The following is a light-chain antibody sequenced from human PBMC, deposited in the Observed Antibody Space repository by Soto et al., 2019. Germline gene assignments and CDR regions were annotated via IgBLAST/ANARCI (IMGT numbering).Light chain of an antibody. J-gene: IGKJ2*01. Sequence: EVVMTQSPATVSVSPGEGATLSCRASQSVNSNLAWYQQKPGQAPRLLIHGASTRATGVPARFSGSGSGTEFTLSISSLQSEDFAVYCCQQYNDWPLYTFGQGTRLEIK. CDR3: QQYNDWPLYT. CDR2: GAS. V-gene: IGKV3-15*01. CDR1: QSVNSN.